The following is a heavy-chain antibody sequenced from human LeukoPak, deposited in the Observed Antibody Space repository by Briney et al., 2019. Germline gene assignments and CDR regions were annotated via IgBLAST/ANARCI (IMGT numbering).Heavy chain of an antibody. CDR3: ARRLYSSSPDFDY. CDR2: INPNSGGT. D-gene: IGHD6-13*01. CDR1: GYTLTGYY. J-gene: IGHJ4*02. Sequence: ASVKVSCKASGYTLTGYYMHWVRQAPGQGLEWMGWINPNSGGTNYAQKFQGRVTMTRDTSISTAYMELSRLRSDDTAVYYCARRLYSSSPDFDYWGQGTLVTVSS. V-gene: IGHV1-2*02.